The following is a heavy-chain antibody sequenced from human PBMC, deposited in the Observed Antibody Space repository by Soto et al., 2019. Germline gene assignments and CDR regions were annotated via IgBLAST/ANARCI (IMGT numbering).Heavy chain of an antibody. CDR3: AKERYQLLYGPFDP. D-gene: IGHD2-2*02. J-gene: IGHJ5*02. Sequence: GGSLRLSCAASGLTFSSNAMSWVRQAPGKGLEWVSSISGSGDTRYYADSVKGRFTISRDNSKNTLYLQMNSLRAEDTAVYYCAKERYQLLYGPFDPWGQGTLVTVSS. CDR1: GLTFSSNA. V-gene: IGHV3-23*01. CDR2: ISGSGDTR.